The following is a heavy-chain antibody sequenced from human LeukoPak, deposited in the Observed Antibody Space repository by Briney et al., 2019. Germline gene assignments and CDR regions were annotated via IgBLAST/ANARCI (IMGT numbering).Heavy chain of an antibody. J-gene: IGHJ5*02. CDR1: GGSISSYY. CDR3: ARGIAAAGHWFDP. CDR2: IYYSGST. V-gene: IGHV4-59*08. Sequence: SETLSLTCTVSGGSISSYYWSWIRQPPGKGLEWIGSIYYSGSTYYNPSLKSRVTISVDTSKNQFSLKLSSVTAADTAVYYCARGIAAAGHWFDPWGQGTLVTVSS. D-gene: IGHD6-13*01.